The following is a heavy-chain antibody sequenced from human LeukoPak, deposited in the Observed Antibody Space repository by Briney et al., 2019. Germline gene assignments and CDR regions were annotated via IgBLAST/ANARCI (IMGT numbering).Heavy chain of an antibody. CDR3: ARGRAAAPEEYFQY. J-gene: IGHJ1*01. V-gene: IGHV1-69*13. CDR2: IIPIFGTA. D-gene: IGHD6-13*01. Sequence: ASVKVSCKASGGTFSSYAISWVRQAPGQGLEWMGGIIPIFGTANYAQKFQGRVTITADESTSTAYMDLRNLRSDDTAVYYCARGRAAAPEEYFQYWGQGTLVTVSS. CDR1: GGTFSSYA.